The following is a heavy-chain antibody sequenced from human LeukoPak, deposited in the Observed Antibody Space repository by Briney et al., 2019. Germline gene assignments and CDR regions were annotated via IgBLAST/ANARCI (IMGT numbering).Heavy chain of an antibody. Sequence: GGSLRLSCAASGFTFDDYAMHWVRQAPGKGLEWVSLISGDGGSTYYADSVKGRFTISRDNSKNSLYLQMNSLRTEDTASYYCASGYYDGGYFDYWGQGTLVTVSS. V-gene: IGHV3-43*02. CDR3: ASGYYDGGYFDY. CDR1: GFTFDDYA. J-gene: IGHJ4*02. D-gene: IGHD3-22*01. CDR2: ISGDGGST.